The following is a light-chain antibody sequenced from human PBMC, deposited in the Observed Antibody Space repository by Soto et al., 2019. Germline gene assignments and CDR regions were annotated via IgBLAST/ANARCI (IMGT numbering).Light chain of an antibody. V-gene: IGLV1-44*01. J-gene: IGLJ3*02. CDR3: ATWDDSLNGWV. CDR2: SNN. Sequence: QSVLIQPPSASGTPGQRVTISCSGSSSNIGSSSVNWYQQLPGTAPKLLLFSNNPRPSGVPDRFSGSKSGTSASLAISGLQSEDEADYYCATWDDSLNGWVFGGGTKLTVL. CDR1: SSNIGSSS.